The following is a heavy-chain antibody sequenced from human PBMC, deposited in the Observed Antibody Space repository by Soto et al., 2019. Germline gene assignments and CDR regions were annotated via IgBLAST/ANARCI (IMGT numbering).Heavy chain of an antibody. Sequence: PSETLSLTCTVSGGSTSSDNYWSWIRQPPGKGLEWIGHIYYSGNTDYNPSLKSRLAISIDTSRNQFSLKLSSVTAADTAVYFCAREGGESSDGLYYFDSWGQGSLVTVSS. J-gene: IGHJ4*02. CDR3: AREGGESSDGLYYFDS. D-gene: IGHD3-16*01. CDR1: GGSTSSDNY. V-gene: IGHV4-30-4*01. CDR2: IYYSGNT.